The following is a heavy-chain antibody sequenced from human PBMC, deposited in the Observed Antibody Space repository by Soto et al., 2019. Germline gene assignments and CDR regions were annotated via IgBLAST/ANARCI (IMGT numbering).Heavy chain of an antibody. CDR3: TGRPADAFDF. CDR1: GFLFSNHW. Sequence: GESLKISCKGSGFLFSNHWIAWVRQVPGKGLEWMAMIYPGDSDTRYSPSFQGQITVSADTSSNTAYLHWNSLRASDTAIYYCTGRPADAFDFWGQGTLVTVSS. CDR2: IYPGDSDT. V-gene: IGHV5-51*01. J-gene: IGHJ3*01.